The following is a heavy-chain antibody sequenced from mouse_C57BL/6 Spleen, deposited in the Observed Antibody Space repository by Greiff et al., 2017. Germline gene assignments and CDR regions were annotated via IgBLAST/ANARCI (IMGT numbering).Heavy chain of an antibody. CDR1: GYTFTSYW. CDR2: IDPSDSYT. Sequence: QVQLKQPGAELVRPGTSVKLSCKASGYTFTSYWMHWVKQRPGQGLEWIGVIDPSDSYTNYNQKFKGKATLTVDKSSSTAYMQLSSLTSEDSAVYYCARSERTLLRPWFAYWGQGTLVTVSA. CDR3: ARSERTLLRPWFAY. J-gene: IGHJ3*01. V-gene: IGHV1-59*01. D-gene: IGHD1-2*01.